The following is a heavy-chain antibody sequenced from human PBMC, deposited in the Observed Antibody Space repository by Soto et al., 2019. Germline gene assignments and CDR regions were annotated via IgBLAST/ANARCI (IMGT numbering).Heavy chain of an antibody. CDR2: IFYSGST. D-gene: IGHD1-26*01. CDR3: AREAGSGDYFAY. CDR1: GGSISSTGYF. J-gene: IGHJ4*02. V-gene: IGHV4-31*03. Sequence: QVQLQESGPGLVKPSQTLSLTCTVSGGSISSTGYFWTWIRQHPGKGLEWLGYIFYSGSTFHNPSLKRRVTISVDTSKNQFSLELSSVTAADTAVYYCAREAGSGDYFAYWGQGTLFTVSS.